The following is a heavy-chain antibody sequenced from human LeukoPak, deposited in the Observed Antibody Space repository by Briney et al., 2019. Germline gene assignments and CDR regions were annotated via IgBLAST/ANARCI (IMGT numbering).Heavy chain of an antibody. CDR3: ARGSRITMIVVVQGWFDP. V-gene: IGHV3-30-3*01. D-gene: IGHD3-22*01. CDR2: ISYDGSNK. Sequence: GRSLRLSCAASGFTFSSYAMHWVRQAPGKGLEWVAVISYDGSNKYYADSVKGRFTISRDNSKNTLYLQMNSLRAEDTAVYYCARGSRITMIVVVQGWFDPRGQGTLVTVSS. CDR1: GFTFSSYA. J-gene: IGHJ5*02.